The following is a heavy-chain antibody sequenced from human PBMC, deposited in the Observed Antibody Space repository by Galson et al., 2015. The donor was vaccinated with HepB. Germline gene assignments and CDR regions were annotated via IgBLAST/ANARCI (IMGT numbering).Heavy chain of an antibody. CDR2: IYPGDSDT. J-gene: IGHJ4*02. V-gene: IGHV5-51*01. CDR1: GYSFTSHW. D-gene: IGHD3-22*01. Sequence: QSGAEVKKPGESLKISCKGSGYSFTSHWIAWVRQMPGKGLEWLGIIYPGDSDTRYNPSFQGQVTISADKSISTAYLQWSSLKASDTAMYYCARQYYYDSSGYSPFDYWGQGTLVTVSS. CDR3: ARQYYYDSSGYSPFDY.